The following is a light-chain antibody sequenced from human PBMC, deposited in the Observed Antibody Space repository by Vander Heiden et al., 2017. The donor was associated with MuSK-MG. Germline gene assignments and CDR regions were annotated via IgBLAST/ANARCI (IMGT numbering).Light chain of an antibody. CDR1: SSNIGAYYD. V-gene: IGLV1-40*01. Sequence: QSVLTQPPSVSGAPGPRVTISCTGSSSNIGAYYDVHWYQQLPGTAPKLLIYGNSNRPSGVPDRFSGSKSGTSASLAITGLQAEDEADYYCQSYDSSLSGSVFGGGTKLTVL. CDR2: GNS. CDR3: QSYDSSLSGSV. J-gene: IGLJ2*01.